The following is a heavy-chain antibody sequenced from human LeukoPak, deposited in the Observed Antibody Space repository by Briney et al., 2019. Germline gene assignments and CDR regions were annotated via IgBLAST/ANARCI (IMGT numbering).Heavy chain of an antibody. CDR1: GFTFDDYA. Sequence: QPGRSLRLSCAASGFTFDDYAMHWVRQVPGKGLEWVSGISWNSGSIGYADSVKGRFTISRDNAKNSLYLQMNSLRAEDTALYYCAKELYSSSWLNYYGMDVWGQGTTVTVSS. CDR2: ISWNSGSI. V-gene: IGHV3-9*01. CDR3: AKELYSSSWLNYYGMDV. J-gene: IGHJ6*02. D-gene: IGHD6-13*01.